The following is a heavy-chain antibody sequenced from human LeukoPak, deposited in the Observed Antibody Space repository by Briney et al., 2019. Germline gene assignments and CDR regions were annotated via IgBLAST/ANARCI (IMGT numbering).Heavy chain of an antibody. D-gene: IGHD3-3*01. CDR2: ISGSGGST. Sequence: GGSLRLSCAASGFTFSSYAMSWVRQAPGKGLEWVSAISGSGGSTYYADSVKGRFTISRDNSKNTLYLQMNSLRAEDTAVYHCAKVLYYDFWSGSVGFDPWGQGTLVTVSS. J-gene: IGHJ5*02. CDR3: AKVLYYDFWSGSVGFDP. V-gene: IGHV3-23*01. CDR1: GFTFSSYA.